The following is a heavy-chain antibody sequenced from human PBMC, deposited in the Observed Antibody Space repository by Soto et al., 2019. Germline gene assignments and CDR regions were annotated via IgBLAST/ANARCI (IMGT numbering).Heavy chain of an antibody. CDR2: ITPSGGST. V-gene: IGHV1-46*03. CDR1: GYTFTSYY. D-gene: IGHD5-12*01. J-gene: IGHJ4*02. CDR3: AREGRSDSGYYFHERGVFDY. Sequence: QVQLVQSGAEVKKPGASVKVSCKASGYTFTSYYMHWVRQAPGQGLEWMGIITPSGGSTSYAQKFQGRVTMTRDTSTSTVYMELSSLRSEDTAVYYCAREGRSDSGYYFHERGVFDYWGQGAMVTVSS.